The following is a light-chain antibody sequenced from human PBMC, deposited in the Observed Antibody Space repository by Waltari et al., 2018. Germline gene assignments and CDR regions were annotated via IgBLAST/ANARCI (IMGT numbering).Light chain of an antibody. Sequence: QSALTQPASVSGSPGQSVTISCTGTRSAVGGYNYVSWYQQHPGKAPKLMIFDVSYRPSGVSDRFSGSKSGNTASLTISGLQAEDEADYYCSSYIGSSTLELFGGGTSLTVL. CDR3: SSYIGSSTLEL. CDR1: RSAVGGYNY. V-gene: IGLV2-14*03. J-gene: IGLJ2*01. CDR2: DVS.